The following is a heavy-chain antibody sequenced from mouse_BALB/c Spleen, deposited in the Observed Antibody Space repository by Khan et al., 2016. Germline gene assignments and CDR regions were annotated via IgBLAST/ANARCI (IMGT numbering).Heavy chain of an antibody. CDR1: GYTSANYW. CDR2: IYPGDGDT. V-gene: IGHV1-87*01. Sequence: QVQLKQSGAELARPGASVRLSCKASGYTSANYWMQWVKQRPGQGLEWIGSIYPGDGDTRYSQKFKDKATLTADKSSRSAYLPLRIVAAEDSAVYYCGDALFVYWGQGTLVTVSA. CDR3: GDALFVY. J-gene: IGHJ3*01.